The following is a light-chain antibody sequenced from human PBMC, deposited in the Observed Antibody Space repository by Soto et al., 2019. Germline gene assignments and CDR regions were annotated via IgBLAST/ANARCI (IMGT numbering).Light chain of an antibody. CDR3: QQYIHSPQT. Sequence: EVVLTQSPGTLSLSPGERATLSCRASQTINNNYLAWYQQKPGQAPRLLIYGASNRATGIPDRFSGSGSGTDFTLTISRLEPEDSAMYYCQQYIHSPQTFGHGTKVDIK. V-gene: IGKV3-20*01. CDR1: QTINNNY. CDR2: GAS. J-gene: IGKJ1*01.